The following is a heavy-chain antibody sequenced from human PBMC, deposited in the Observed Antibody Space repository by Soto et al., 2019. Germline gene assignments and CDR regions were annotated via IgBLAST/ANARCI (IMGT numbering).Heavy chain of an antibody. CDR2: IYHSGST. Sequence: SETLSLTCAVSGYSISSGYYWGWIRQPPGKGLEWIGSIYHSGSTYYNPSLKSRVTISVDTSKNQFSLKLSSVTAADTAVYYCAREAAANLYYYYGMDVWGQGTTVTVSS. CDR3: AREAAANLYYYYGMDV. D-gene: IGHD2-2*01. CDR1: GYSISSGYY. V-gene: IGHV4-38-2*02. J-gene: IGHJ6*02.